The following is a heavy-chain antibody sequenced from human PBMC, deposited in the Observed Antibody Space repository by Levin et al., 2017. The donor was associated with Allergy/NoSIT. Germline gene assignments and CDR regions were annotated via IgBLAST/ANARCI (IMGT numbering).Heavy chain of an antibody. CDR2: IYYSGST. CDR1: GGSISSGDYY. Sequence: PSETLSLTCTVSGGSISSGDYYWSWIRQPPGKGLEWIGYIYYSGSTYYNPSLKSRVTISVDTSKNQFSLKLSSVTAADTAVYYCARDPGPYGDYVGYWGQGTLVTVSS. D-gene: IGHD4-17*01. CDR3: ARDPGPYGDYVGY. V-gene: IGHV4-30-4*01. J-gene: IGHJ4*02.